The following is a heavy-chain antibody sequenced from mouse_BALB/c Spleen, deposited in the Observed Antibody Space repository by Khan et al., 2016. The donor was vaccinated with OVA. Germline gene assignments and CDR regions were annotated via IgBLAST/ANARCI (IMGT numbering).Heavy chain of an antibody. J-gene: IGHJ2*01. CDR3: ARIKGGDFDY. V-gene: IGHV3-2*02. CDR1: GYSITSDYA. CDR2: ISYSGNT. Sequence: EVKLEESGPGLVKPSQSLSLTCTVTGYSITSDYAWNWIRQFPGNNLEWMGYISYSGNTKYTPSLKSRISITRATSKNQFFLLLNSVTIEDTATYYCARIKGGDFDYWGQGTTLTVSS.